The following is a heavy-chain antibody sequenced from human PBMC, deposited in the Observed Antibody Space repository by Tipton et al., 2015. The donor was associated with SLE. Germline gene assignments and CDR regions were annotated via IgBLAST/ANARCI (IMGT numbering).Heavy chain of an antibody. D-gene: IGHD6-6*01. CDR2: IYYSGST. CDR1: GGSISTYY. Sequence: LRLSCTVSGGSISTYYWSWIRQSPGKGLEWIGYIYYSGSTNYNPSLKSRVTISVDTSKNQFSLKLSSVTAADTAVYFCARLVEQLTYWYFDLWGRGTLVTVSS. J-gene: IGHJ2*01. CDR3: ARLVEQLTYWYFDL. V-gene: IGHV4-59*01.